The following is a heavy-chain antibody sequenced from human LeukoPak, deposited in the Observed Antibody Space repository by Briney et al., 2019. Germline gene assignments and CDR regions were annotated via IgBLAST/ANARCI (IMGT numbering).Heavy chain of an antibody. J-gene: IGHJ4*02. CDR3: ASQGPEGSSGWY. D-gene: IGHD6-19*01. V-gene: IGHV3-33*01. CDR2: IWYDGNNK. Sequence: PGGSLRLSCAVSGFSFSSYGMHWVRQAPGKGLEWVAVIWYDGNNKYYVDSVQGRFTISRDNSKNTLYLQMNSLRAEDTAVYYCASQGPEGSSGWYWGQGTLVTVSS. CDR1: GFSFSSYG.